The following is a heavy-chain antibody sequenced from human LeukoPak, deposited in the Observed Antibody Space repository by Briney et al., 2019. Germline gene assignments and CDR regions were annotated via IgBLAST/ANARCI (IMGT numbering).Heavy chain of an antibody. CDR3: AGGVLRFLEWSSYYFDY. Sequence: PGRSLRLSCAASGFTFSSYGMHWVRQAPGKGLEWVAVIWYDGSNKYYADSVKGRFTISRGNSKNTLYLQMNSLRAEDTAVYYCAGGVLRFLEWSSYYFDYWGQGTLVTVSS. J-gene: IGHJ4*02. D-gene: IGHD3-3*01. CDR2: IWYDGSNK. V-gene: IGHV3-33*01. CDR1: GFTFSSYG.